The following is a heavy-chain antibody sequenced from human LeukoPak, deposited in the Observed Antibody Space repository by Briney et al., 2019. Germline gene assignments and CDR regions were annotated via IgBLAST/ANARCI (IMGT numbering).Heavy chain of an antibody. CDR3: ARDHEWLIPDY. CDR2: ISAYNGNT. CDR1: GYTFTSYG. Sequence: ASVKVSCKASGYTFTSYGISWVRQAPGQGLEWMGWISAYNGNTNYAQKFQGRVTMTRDTSISTAYMELSRLRSDDTAVYYCARDHEWLIPDYWGQGTLVTVSS. D-gene: IGHD6-19*01. V-gene: IGHV1-18*01. J-gene: IGHJ4*02.